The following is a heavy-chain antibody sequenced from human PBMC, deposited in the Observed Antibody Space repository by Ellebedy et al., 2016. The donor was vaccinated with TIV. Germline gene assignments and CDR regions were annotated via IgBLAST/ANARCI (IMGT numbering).Heavy chain of an antibody. CDR1: GGTFSSYA. J-gene: IGHJ4*02. CDR2: IIPIFGTA. CDR3: ASKAYYDFWSGGYYFDY. Sequence: SVKVSCXASGGTFSSYAISWVRQAPGQGLEWMGGIIPIFGTANYAQKFQGRVTITADESTSTAYMELSSLRSEDTAVYYCASKAYYDFWSGGYYFDYWGQGTLVTVSS. D-gene: IGHD3-3*01. V-gene: IGHV1-69*13.